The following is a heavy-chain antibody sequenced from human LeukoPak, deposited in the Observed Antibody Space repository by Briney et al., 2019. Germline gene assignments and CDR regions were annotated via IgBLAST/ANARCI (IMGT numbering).Heavy chain of an antibody. D-gene: IGHD3-22*01. CDR3: ARFTMIVVDAFDI. CDR2: IYYSGSA. V-gene: IGHV4-31*03. Sequence: PSQTLSLTRTVSGGSISSGGYYWSWIRQHPWKGLEWIRYIYYSGSAYYNPSLKSRVTISVDTSKNQFSLKLSSVTAADTAVYCCARFTMIVVDAFDIWGQGTMVTVSS. CDR1: GGSISSGGYY. J-gene: IGHJ3*02.